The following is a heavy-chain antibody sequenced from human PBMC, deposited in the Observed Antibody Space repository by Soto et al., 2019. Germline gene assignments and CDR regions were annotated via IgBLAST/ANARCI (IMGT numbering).Heavy chain of an antibody. Sequence: QVQLVQSGAEVKKPGASVKVSCRPSGYTFTAYYIHWVRQAPGQGLEWMGWVDPNSGGTRDAQNFQGRVTMTRETSTSTVYMELNWLRSDDTALYYCARDNYGHLDYWGQGTLVTVSS. CDR1: GYTFTAYY. V-gene: IGHV1-2*02. J-gene: IGHJ4*02. D-gene: IGHD3-10*01. CDR3: ARDNYGHLDY. CDR2: VDPNSGGT.